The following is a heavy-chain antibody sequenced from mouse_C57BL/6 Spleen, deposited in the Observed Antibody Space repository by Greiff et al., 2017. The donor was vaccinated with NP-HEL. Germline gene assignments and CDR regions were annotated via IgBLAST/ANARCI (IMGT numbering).Heavy chain of an antibody. CDR2: INPNNGGT. Sequence: EVQLQQSGPELVKPGASVKISCKASGYTFTDYYMNWVKQSHGKSLEWIGDINPNNGGTSYNQKFKGKATLTVDKSSSTAYMELRSLTSEDSAVYYCARDPHYYGSSPWYFDVWGTGTTVTVSS. D-gene: IGHD1-1*01. CDR1: GYTFTDYY. J-gene: IGHJ1*03. V-gene: IGHV1-26*01. CDR3: ARDPHYYGSSPWYFDV.